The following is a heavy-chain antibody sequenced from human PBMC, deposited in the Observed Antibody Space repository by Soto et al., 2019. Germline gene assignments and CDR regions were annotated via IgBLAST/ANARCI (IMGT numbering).Heavy chain of an antibody. J-gene: IGHJ3*01. V-gene: IGHV2-5*02. Sequence: HITLKESGPTLVKPTQTLTLTCIFSGFSFSADGVGVGWIRQPPGKTLEWLALIYWDDDTRYRTSLKSRLTITKESSKSPVVLTMTNMDPLDTATYYCAHAFGGTSWPNDAFDVWGQGTVVTVSS. CDR2: IYWDDDT. CDR3: AHAFGGTSWPNDAFDV. D-gene: IGHD3-16*01. CDR1: GFSFSADGVG.